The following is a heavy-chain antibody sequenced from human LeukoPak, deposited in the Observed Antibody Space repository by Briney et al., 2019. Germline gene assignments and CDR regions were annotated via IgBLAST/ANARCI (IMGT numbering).Heavy chain of an antibody. Sequence: PGGSLRLSCAASGFTFSSYWMHWVRQAPGKGLVWVARINSDGSSTSYADSMKGRFTISRDNAKNTLYLQMNSLRAEDTAVYYCARDFGMEFLRCDYWGQGTLVTVSS. CDR1: GFTFSSYW. CDR3: ARDFGMEFLRCDY. D-gene: IGHD3-10*01. CDR2: INSDGSST. V-gene: IGHV3-74*01. J-gene: IGHJ4*02.